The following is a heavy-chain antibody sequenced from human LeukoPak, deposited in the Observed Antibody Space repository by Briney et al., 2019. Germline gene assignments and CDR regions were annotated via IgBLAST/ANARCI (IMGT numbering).Heavy chain of an antibody. Sequence: PGGSLRLSCAASGFTFSSYAMHWVRQAPGKGLEWVAVISYDGSNKYYADSVKGRFTISRDNSKTTLYLQMNSLRAEDTAVYYCARGGRHRTSIQWGYFDYWGQGTLVTVSS. CDR1: GFTFSSYA. V-gene: IGHV3-30-3*01. CDR3: ARGGRHRTSIQWGYFDY. D-gene: IGHD2-21*01. J-gene: IGHJ4*02. CDR2: ISYDGSNK.